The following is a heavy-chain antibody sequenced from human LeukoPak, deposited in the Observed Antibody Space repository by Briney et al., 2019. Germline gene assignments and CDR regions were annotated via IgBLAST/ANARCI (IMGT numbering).Heavy chain of an antibody. V-gene: IGHV1-2*02. D-gene: IGHD5-12*01. CDR2: LNPNSGGT. CDR3: AKDRAVATIGGIDY. Sequence: ASVKVSCKDSGYTLTELSMHWVRQAPGQGLEWMGWLNPNSGGTNYAQKFQGRVTMTRDTSISTVYMELSRLRSDDTAVYYCAKDRAVATIGGIDYWGQGTLVTVSS. CDR1: GYTLTELS. J-gene: IGHJ4*02.